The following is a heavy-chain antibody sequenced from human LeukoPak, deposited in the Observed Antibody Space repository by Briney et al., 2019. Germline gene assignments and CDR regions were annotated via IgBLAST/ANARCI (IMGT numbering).Heavy chain of an antibody. CDR2: ISSSGSTI. D-gene: IGHD6-13*01. CDR3: AGGYSSSWYYFDY. Sequence: GGSLRLSCAASGFTFSSYEMNWVRQAPGKGLEWVSYISSSGSTIYYADSVKGRFTISRDNAKNSLYLQMNSLRAEDTAVYYCAGGYSSSWYYFDYWGQGTLVTVSS. V-gene: IGHV3-48*03. J-gene: IGHJ4*02. CDR1: GFTFSSYE.